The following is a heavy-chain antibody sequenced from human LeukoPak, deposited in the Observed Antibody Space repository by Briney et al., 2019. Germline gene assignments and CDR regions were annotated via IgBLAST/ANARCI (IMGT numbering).Heavy chain of an antibody. CDR3: ARGESTVPYYFDY. CDR2: INPNSGGT. CDR1: GYTFTGYY. V-gene: IGHV1-2*06. Sequence: ASVKVSCKASGYTFTGYYMHWVRQAPGQGLEWMGRINPNSGGTNYAQKFQGRVTMTRDTSISTAYMELSSLRSEDTAVYYCARGESTVPYYFDYWGQGTLVTVSS. J-gene: IGHJ4*02. D-gene: IGHD3-10*01.